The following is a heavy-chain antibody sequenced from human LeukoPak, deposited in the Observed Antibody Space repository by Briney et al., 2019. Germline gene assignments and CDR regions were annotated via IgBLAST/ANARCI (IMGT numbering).Heavy chain of an antibody. CDR2: INSDGSST. CDR3: ARAQYYDSTTAGGMDV. Sequence: PGGSLRLSCAASGFTFNTYWMHWVRQAPGKGLVWVSRINSDGSSTNYADSVKGRFTISRDNAKNTLYLQMNSLRTEDTAVYYCARAQYYDSTTAGGMDVWGQGTTVTVSS. J-gene: IGHJ6*02. V-gene: IGHV3-74*01. CDR1: GFTFNTYW. D-gene: IGHD3-22*01.